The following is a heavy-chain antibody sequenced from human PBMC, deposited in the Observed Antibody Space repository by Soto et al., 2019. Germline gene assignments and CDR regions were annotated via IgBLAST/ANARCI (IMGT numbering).Heavy chain of an antibody. J-gene: IGHJ3*02. D-gene: IGHD3-16*01. V-gene: IGHV1-69*12. Sequence: QVQLVQSGAEVKKPGSSVRVSCKASGATLDTFINYGITWVRQAPGQGLEWMGGILPVFGGANHAQKFQGRVTISADESTRTVNMELSSVRSEETAVYYCARGADTKIRVLMYDALEIWGQGTMVTVSS. CDR2: ILPVFGGA. CDR1: GATLDTFINYG. CDR3: ARGADTKIRVLMYDALEI.